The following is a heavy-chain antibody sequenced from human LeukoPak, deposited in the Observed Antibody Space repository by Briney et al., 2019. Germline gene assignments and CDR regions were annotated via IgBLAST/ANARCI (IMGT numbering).Heavy chain of an antibody. CDR3: AELGITMIGGV. CDR1: GFTFSSYE. D-gene: IGHD3-10*02. J-gene: IGHJ6*04. CDR2: ISSSGSTI. V-gene: IGHV3-48*03. Sequence: YPGGSLRLSCAASGFTFSSYEMNWVRQAPGEGLEWVSYISSSGSTIYYADSVKGRFTISRDNAKNSLYLQMNSLRAEDTAVYYCAELGITMIGGVWGKGTTVTISS.